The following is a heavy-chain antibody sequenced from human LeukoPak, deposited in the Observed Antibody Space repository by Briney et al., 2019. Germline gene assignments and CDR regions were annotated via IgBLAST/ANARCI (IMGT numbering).Heavy chain of an antibody. CDR1: GYTFTTYA. V-gene: IGHV7-4-1*02. Sequence: ASVKVSCKASGYTFTTYAMTWVRQAPGQGLEWMGWINTNTGNPTYAQGFTGRFVFSLDTSVTTAYLEISSLKAEDTAVYYCARESGSSGRYGWFHPWDQGTLVTVSS. D-gene: IGHD6-19*01. J-gene: IGHJ5*02. CDR2: INTNTGNP. CDR3: ARESGSSGRYGWFHP.